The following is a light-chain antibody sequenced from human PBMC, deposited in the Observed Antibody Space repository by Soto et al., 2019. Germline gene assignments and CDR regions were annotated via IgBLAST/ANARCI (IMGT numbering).Light chain of an antibody. Sequence: QSVLTQPPSVSGAPGQRLTISCTGSTSNIGADYDVYWYQVLPGTAPKLLIYANSVRPSGVPDRFSGSKSGTSASLAITGLRAEDEADYYCSSYAGSSNVFGTGTKLTVL. CDR3: SSYAGSSNV. CDR2: ANS. J-gene: IGLJ1*01. CDR1: TSNIGADYD. V-gene: IGLV1-40*01.